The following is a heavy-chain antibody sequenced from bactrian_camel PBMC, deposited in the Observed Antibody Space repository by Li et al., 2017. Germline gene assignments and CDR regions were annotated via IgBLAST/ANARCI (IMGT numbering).Heavy chain of an antibody. V-gene: IGHV3S55*01. CDR1: GSRFGSCG. CDR2: ISRYGAT. J-gene: IGHJ4*01. D-gene: IGHD5*01. CDR3: AADGRDTTGWGIAIAYEYDF. Sequence: QLVESGRGSVQAGGSLKLSCAASGSRFGSCGMGWYRQAPGKERELVSSISRYGATAYADSMKGRFTISQDNAKNTLYLQMNSLKPEDTAMYYCAADGRDTTGWGIAIAYEYDFWGQGTQVTVS.